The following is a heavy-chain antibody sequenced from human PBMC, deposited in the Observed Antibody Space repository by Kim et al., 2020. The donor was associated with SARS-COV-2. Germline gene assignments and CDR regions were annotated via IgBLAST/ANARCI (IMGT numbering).Heavy chain of an antibody. CDR2: IYPGDSDT. D-gene: IGHD3-22*01. CDR3: SRQVAYYDSSGSPAFDI. V-gene: IGHV5-51*01. J-gene: IGHJ3*02. Sequence: GESLKISCKGSGYSFTSYWIGWVRQMPGKGLEWMGIIYPGDSDTRYSPSFQGQVTISADKSISTAYLQWSSLKASDTAMYYCSRQVAYYDSSGSPAFDIWGQGTMVTVSS. CDR1: GYSFTSYW.